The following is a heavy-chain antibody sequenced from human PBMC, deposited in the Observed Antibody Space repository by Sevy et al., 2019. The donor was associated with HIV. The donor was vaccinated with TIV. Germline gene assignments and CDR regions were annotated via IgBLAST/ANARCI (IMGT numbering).Heavy chain of an antibody. V-gene: IGHV4-59*01. CDR1: GGSFSNYY. J-gene: IGHJ5*02. CDR2: VYYGGST. D-gene: IGHD2-8*02. CDR3: ARGMRGKPPSGDVSWFDT. Sequence: SETLSLTCSVSGGSFSNYYWNWIRQPPGKGLQWLGYVYYGGSTNYNPSLKSRVTISADTSKNDFSLRLSSVTAADTAVYYCARGMRGKPPSGDVSWFDTWGQGTLVTVSS.